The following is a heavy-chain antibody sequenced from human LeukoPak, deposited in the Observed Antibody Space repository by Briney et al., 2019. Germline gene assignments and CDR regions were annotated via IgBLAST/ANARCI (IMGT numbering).Heavy chain of an antibody. Sequence: GGSLRLSCAASGSTFSSYAMNWVRQAPGKGLEWVSAITGSGGRTYYADSGKGRFTISRDNSKNTLYLQMNSLRAEDTAIYYCAKEYTGTFSPFPSYFDNWGQGTLVTVSS. CDR2: ITGSGGRT. J-gene: IGHJ4*02. CDR3: AKEYTGTFSPFPSYFDN. CDR1: GSTFSSYA. V-gene: IGHV3-23*01. D-gene: IGHD1-26*01.